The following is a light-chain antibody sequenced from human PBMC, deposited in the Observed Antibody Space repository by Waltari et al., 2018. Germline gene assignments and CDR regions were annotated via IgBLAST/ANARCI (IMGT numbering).Light chain of an antibody. V-gene: IGLV1-47*01. CDR3: ASWDDSLSGHYV. Sequence: QSVLTQPPSASGTPGQRVTISCSGSNSNIGSNTVYWYQPLPGTAPKLLIYRNDQRPSGVPDRFSGSKSGSSASLAISGLRSEDEADYYCASWDDSLSGHYVFGTGTKVTV. CDR2: RND. CDR1: NSNIGSNT. J-gene: IGLJ1*01.